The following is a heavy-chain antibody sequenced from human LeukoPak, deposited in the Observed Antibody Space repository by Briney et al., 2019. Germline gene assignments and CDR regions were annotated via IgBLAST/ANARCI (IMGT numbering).Heavy chain of an antibody. CDR1: GYSISSGYY. Sequence: SETLSLTCTVSGYSISSGYYWGWIRQPPGKGLEWIGSIYHSGSTYYNPSLKSRVTISVDTSKNQFSLKLSSVTAADTAVYYCARDYDILTGDDAFDIWGQGTMVSVSS. V-gene: IGHV4-38-2*02. D-gene: IGHD3-9*01. J-gene: IGHJ3*02. CDR2: IYHSGST. CDR3: ARDYDILTGDDAFDI.